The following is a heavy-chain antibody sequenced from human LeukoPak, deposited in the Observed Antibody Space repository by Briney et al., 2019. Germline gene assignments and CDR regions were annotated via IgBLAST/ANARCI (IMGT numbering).Heavy chain of an antibody. J-gene: IGHJ4*02. CDR3: ARDGDSSGWYLVDY. Sequence: ASVKVSCKAPGYTFTGYYMHWVRQAPGQGLEWMGWINPNSGGTNYAQKFQGRVTMTRDTSISTAYMELSRLRSDDTAVYYCARDGDSSGWYLVDYWGQGTLVTVSS. V-gene: IGHV1-2*02. D-gene: IGHD6-19*01. CDR1: GYTFTGYY. CDR2: INPNSGGT.